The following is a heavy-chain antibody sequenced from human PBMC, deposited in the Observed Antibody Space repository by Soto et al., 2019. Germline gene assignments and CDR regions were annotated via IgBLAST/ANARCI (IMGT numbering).Heavy chain of an antibody. CDR2: IYYTGTT. Sequence: PSETLSLTCIVSGGSIGTSSYYWGWIRQSPGKGLEWIGCIYYTGTTHYNPSLKSRVTISADTSRNQFSLILTSVTAADTAVYLCETDIEVNATRWFDTWGQGTLVTVSS. CDR1: GGSIGTSSYY. J-gene: IGHJ5*02. CDR3: ETDIEVNATRWFDT. D-gene: IGHD5-12*01. V-gene: IGHV4-39*01.